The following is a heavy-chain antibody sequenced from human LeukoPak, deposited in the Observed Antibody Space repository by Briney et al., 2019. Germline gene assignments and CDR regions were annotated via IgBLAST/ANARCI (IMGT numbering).Heavy chain of an antibody. V-gene: IGHV1-8*01. Sequence: ASVKVSCKASGYTFTSYDINWVRQATGQGLEWMGWMNPNSGNTGYAQKFQGRVTMTRNTSISTAYMELSSLRSEDTAVYYCARALTVYYYGSGSLTPGYWGQGTLVTVSS. J-gene: IGHJ4*02. D-gene: IGHD3-10*01. CDR2: MNPNSGNT. CDR1: GYTFTSYD. CDR3: ARALTVYYYGSGSLTPGY.